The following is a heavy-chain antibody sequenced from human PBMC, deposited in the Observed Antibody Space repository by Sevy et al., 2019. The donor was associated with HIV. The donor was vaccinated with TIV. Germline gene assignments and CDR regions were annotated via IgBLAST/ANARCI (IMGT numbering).Heavy chain of an antibody. V-gene: IGHV1-2*02. D-gene: IGHD3-10*01. Sequence: ASVKVSCKASGYTFTGYYMHWVRQAPGQGLEWMGWINPNSGDTNYAQKFQGRVTMTRDTSISVVYMELSRLRSDDSAVFYCARDGFAVRGVTGTPFDYWGQGTLVTVSS. CDR1: GYTFTGYY. CDR2: INPNSGDT. J-gene: IGHJ4*02. CDR3: ARDGFAVRGVTGTPFDY.